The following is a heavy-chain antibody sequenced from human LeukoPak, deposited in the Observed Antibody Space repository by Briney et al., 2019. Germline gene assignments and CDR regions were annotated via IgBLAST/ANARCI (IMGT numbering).Heavy chain of an antibody. D-gene: IGHD3-22*01. V-gene: IGHV3-7*01. CDR1: GFTLSMYW. J-gene: IGHJ4*02. Sequence: GGSLRLSCAASGFTLSMYWMWWVRQARGKGPEWGANIKENGSDKHYFDSVKDRFTISRNNATNSLYLQMSSLRAEDTAVYYCARDSSPDSSGYYYWGQGTLVIVSS. CDR2: IKENGSDK. CDR3: ARDSSPDSSGYYY.